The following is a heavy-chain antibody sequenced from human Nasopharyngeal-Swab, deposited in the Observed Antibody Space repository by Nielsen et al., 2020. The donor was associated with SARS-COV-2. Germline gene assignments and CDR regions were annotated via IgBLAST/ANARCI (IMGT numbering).Heavy chain of an antibody. J-gene: IGHJ2*01. CDR2: IYWNDYK. Sequence: WIRQPPGKALEWLALIYWNDYKRYRPSLESRLTIAKDTSKNRVVLTITNVDPADTATYFCTQYNYDRRYFDLWGRGTLVTVSS. V-gene: IGHV2-5*01. CDR3: TQYNYDRRYFDL. D-gene: IGHD3-22*01.